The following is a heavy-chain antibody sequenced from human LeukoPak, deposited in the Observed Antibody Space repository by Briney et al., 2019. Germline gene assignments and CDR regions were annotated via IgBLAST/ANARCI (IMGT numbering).Heavy chain of an antibody. V-gene: IGHV3-33*06. J-gene: IGHJ4*02. Sequence: GGSLRLSCKASGFSFSNYYMNWVRQAPGKGLEWVAVIWFDGSNKYYADSVKGRFTIPRDNSKNTLNLQMNSLRAEDTAVYYCAKDLERHIVVVTASAVDYWGQGTLVTVSS. D-gene: IGHD2-21*02. CDR3: AKDLERHIVVVTASAVDY. CDR2: IWFDGSNK. CDR1: GFSFSNYY.